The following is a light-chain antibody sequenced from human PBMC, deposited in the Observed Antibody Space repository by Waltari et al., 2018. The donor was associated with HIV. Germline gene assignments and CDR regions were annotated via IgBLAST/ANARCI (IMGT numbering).Light chain of an antibody. CDR3: QQSHTTPAT. V-gene: IGKV1-39*01. J-gene: IGKJ2*01. CDR2: GAS. CDR1: QNINSY. Sequence: DIQMTQSPSSLSASVGDRVTITCRANQNINSYLNWYRQKPGKAPNLLIFGASTLQSGVPSRFSASGSGIDFILTISGVQHEDFATYFCQQSHTTPATFGQGTKLEMK.